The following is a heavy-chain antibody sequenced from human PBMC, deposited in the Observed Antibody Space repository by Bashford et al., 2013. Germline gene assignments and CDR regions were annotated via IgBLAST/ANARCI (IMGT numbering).Heavy chain of an antibody. J-gene: IGHJ6*01. D-gene: IGHD3-10*01. CDR3: ASGVGYYYYGMDV. CDR1: GGSISTYY. CDR2: SITVGGT. Sequence: SETLSLTCTVSGGSISTYYWSWIRQPPGRNWSGLVVSITVGGTNYNPSLKSRVTTISRHVQRTSSPSKLSSVTAADTAVYYCASGVGYYYYGMDVVGPKGPRSPSPQ. V-gene: IGHV4-59*01.